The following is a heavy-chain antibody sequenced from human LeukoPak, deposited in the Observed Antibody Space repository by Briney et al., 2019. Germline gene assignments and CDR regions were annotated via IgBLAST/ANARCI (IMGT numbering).Heavy chain of an antibody. CDR1: GFTLSNYA. CDR3: ATQNFDY. V-gene: IGHV3-23*01. Sequence: PGGSLRLSCAASGFTLSNYAMSWVRQAPGKGLERVSTISGNGVSTYYADSVKGRFTLSRDNSKNTLYLQMNSLRAEDTALYYCATQNFDYWGQGTLVTVSS. CDR2: ISGNGVST. J-gene: IGHJ4*02.